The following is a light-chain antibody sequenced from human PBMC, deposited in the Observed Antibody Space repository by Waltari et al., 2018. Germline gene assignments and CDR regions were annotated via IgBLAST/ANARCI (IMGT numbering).Light chain of an antibody. V-gene: IGKV1-39*01. CDR1: QTIATY. CDR3: QQSYSIPPWT. Sequence: DIQMTQSPPSLSASVGDRVTITCRASQTIATYLNWYQQKPVKAPELLLSSASNLQSGVPSRFSGSGSGTEFTLTISSVQPEDFATYYCQQSYSIPPWTFGQGTKVDIK. CDR2: SAS. J-gene: IGKJ1*01.